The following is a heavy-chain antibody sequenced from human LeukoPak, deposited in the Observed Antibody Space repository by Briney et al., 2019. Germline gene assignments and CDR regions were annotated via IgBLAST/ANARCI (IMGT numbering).Heavy chain of an antibody. Sequence: ASVKVSCKPSGYTFTSYYMHWVRQAPGPRLEWMGIINPSGGSTSYAQKFQGRVTMTRDTTPSTAYMELSRLRCQDTARSYSARGDGYNHHLDYWGQGTLVTVSS. D-gene: IGHD5-24*01. CDR1: GYTFTSYY. J-gene: IGHJ4*02. V-gene: IGHV1-46*01. CDR3: ARGDGYNHHLDY. CDR2: INPSGGST.